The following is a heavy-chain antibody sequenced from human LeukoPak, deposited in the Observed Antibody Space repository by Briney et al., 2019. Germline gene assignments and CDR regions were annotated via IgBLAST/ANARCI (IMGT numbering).Heavy chain of an antibody. CDR3: ARDLVDYYRAFDI. D-gene: IGHD3-10*01. CDR2: INPNSGGT. V-gene: IGHV1-2*02. CDR1: GYTFTGYY. Sequence: ASVKVSCEASGYTFTGYYMHWVRQAPGQGLEWTGWINPNSGGTNYAQKFQGRVTMTRDTSISAAYMELSRLRSDDTAVYYCARDLVDYYRAFDIWGQGTMVTVSS. J-gene: IGHJ3*02.